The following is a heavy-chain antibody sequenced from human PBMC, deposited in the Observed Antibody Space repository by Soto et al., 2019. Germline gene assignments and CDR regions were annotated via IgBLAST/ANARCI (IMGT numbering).Heavy chain of an antibody. CDR1: GGSISSYY. V-gene: IGHV4-4*07. J-gene: IGHJ3*02. Sequence: SETLSLTCTVSGGSISSYYWSWIRQPAGKGLEWIGRIYTSGSTNYNPSLKSRVTMSVDTSKNQVVPTMTNMDPVDTATYYCAHSRWSSSWKRRPDAFDIWGQGTMVTVSS. CDR2: IYTSGST. D-gene: IGHD6-13*01. CDR3: AHSRWSSSWKRRPDAFDI.